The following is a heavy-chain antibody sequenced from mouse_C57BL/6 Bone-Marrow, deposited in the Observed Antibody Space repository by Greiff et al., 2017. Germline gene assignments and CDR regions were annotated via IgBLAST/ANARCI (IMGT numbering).Heavy chain of an antibody. CDR2: VYPYNGGT. Sequence: EVQLQQSGPVLVKPGPSVKISCKASGFTFTDYYMHWVKQSHGKSLEWIGLVYPYNGGTSYNQKFKGKATLTVDTSSSTAYMELNSLTSEDSAVYYCARQSMRGLLRLYYFDYWGQGTTLTVSS. D-gene: IGHD2-3*01. CDR1: GFTFTDYY. CDR3: ARQSMRGLLRLYYFDY. V-gene: IGHV1-36*01. J-gene: IGHJ2*01.